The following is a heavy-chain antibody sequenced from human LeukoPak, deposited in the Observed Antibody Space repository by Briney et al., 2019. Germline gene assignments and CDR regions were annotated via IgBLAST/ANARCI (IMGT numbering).Heavy chain of an antibody. Sequence: PSETQSLTCTVSGGSISSYYWSWIRQPPGKGLEWIGYIYYSWSTSYNPSLKSRVTISVGTSKNQFSLKLSSVTAADTAVYYCARVPNSGWYYFDYWGQATMVT. CDR3: ARVPNSGWYYFDY. J-gene: IGHJ4*02. D-gene: IGHD6-19*01. V-gene: IGHV4-59*01. CDR1: GGSISSYY. CDR2: IYYSWST.